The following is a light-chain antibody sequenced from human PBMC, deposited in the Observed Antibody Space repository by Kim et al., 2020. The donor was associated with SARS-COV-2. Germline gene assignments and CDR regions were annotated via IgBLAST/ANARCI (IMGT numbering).Light chain of an antibody. CDR2: TND. V-gene: IGLV1-47*02. CDR1: SSNIGSEY. J-gene: IGLJ3*02. CDR3: AAWDDSLSAWE. Sequence: SELTQPPSASGTPGQRITISCSGSSSNIGSEYVYWYQQLPGTAPKLLIHTNDQRPSGVPDRFSASKSGTSASLAISGLRSEDEADYYCAAWDDSLSAWEFGGGTQLTVL.